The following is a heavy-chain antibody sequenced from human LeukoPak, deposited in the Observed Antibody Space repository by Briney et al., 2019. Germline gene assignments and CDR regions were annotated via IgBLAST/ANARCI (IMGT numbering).Heavy chain of an antibody. CDR2: INPSGGST. CDR3: ARVAGQWLVRSFDI. D-gene: IGHD6-19*01. CDR1: GYTFTSYY. J-gene: IGHJ3*02. V-gene: IGHV1-46*01. Sequence: ASVKVSCKASGYTFTSYYMHWVRQSPGQGLEWMGIINPSGGSTSYAQKFQGRVTMTRDTSISTAYMELSRLRSDDTAVYYCARVAGQWLVRSFDIWGQGTMVTVSS.